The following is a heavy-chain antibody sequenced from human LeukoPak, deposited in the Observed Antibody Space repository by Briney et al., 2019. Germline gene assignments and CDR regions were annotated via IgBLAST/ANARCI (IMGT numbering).Heavy chain of an antibody. CDR2: ISYDGSNK. V-gene: IGHV3-30*03. J-gene: IGHJ6*02. CDR3: TRDRSSGWPRLQGMDV. CDR1: GFTFSSYG. Sequence: QTGGSLRLSCAASGFTFSSYGMHWVRQAPGKGLEWVAVISYDGSNKYYADSVKGRSTISRDNSKNTLDLQMNSLRAEDTAVYYCTRDRSSGWPRLQGMDVWGQGTTVTVSS. D-gene: IGHD3-22*01.